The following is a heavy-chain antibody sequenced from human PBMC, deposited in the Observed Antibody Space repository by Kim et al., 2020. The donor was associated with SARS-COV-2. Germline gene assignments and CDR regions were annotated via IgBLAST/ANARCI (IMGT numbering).Heavy chain of an antibody. D-gene: IGHD2-2*03. CDR3: ARMFGYCSSSNCYKIRPSFYYGMDV. V-gene: IGHV4-34*01. Sequence: HSGSTNFNPSLKSRVTISEDTSKTQFSLKLSSVTAADTAVYYCARMFGYCSSSNCYKIRPSFYYGMDVWGPGTTVTVSS. J-gene: IGHJ6*02. CDR2: HSGST.